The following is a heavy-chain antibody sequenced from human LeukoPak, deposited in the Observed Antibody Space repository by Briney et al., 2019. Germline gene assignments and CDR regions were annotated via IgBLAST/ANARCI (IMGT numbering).Heavy chain of an antibody. Sequence: SETLSLTCTVSGGSISSYYWSWIRQPPGKGLEWIGYIYYSGSTNYNTSLKSRVTISVDTSKNQFSLKLSSVTAADTAVYYCAREGLQYNWNEPRWFDPWGQGTLVTVSS. CDR3: AREGLQYNWNEPRWFDP. V-gene: IGHV4-59*01. J-gene: IGHJ5*02. CDR2: IYYSGST. D-gene: IGHD1-20*01. CDR1: GGSISSYY.